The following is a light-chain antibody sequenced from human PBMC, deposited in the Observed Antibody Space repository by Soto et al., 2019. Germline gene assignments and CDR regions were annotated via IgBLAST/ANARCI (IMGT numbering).Light chain of an antibody. J-gene: IGKJ1*01. CDR2: DAS. CDR1: QSIKSW. Sequence: DIQMTQSPSTLSASVGDRVTITFRANQSIKSWLAWYQQKPGKAPSLLIYDASSLDSGVPSRFSGSGSGTEFTLTISSLQPDDFATYYCQHYNSYSEAFGQGTKVDIK. V-gene: IGKV1-5*01. CDR3: QHYNSYSEA.